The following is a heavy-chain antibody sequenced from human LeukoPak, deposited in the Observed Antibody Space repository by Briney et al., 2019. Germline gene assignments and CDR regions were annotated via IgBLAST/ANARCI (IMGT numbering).Heavy chain of an antibody. CDR1: GYSFTNYA. CDR3: ARETTTGGRTTTRFDP. D-gene: IGHD1-1*01. J-gene: IGHJ5*02. CDR2: IHPSTGNP. V-gene: IGHV7-4-1*02. Sequence: ASVKVSCKASGYSFTNYAMNWVRQAPGQGLEWMGWIHPSTGNPTYAQGFTGRFVFSLDTSVSTAYLQISSLKAEDTAVYYCARETTTGGRTTTRFDPWGQGTLVTVSS.